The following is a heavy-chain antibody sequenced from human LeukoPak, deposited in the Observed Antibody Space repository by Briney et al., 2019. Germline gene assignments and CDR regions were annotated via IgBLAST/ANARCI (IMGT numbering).Heavy chain of an antibody. CDR3: ARDRDAVLRYFDWLRHRYGMDV. V-gene: IGHV1-46*01. Sequence: ASVKVSCKASGYTFTSYYIHWVRQAPGQGLEWMGIINPSGGATTYTQRFRGRVTMTRDTSTSTVYMELSSLRSEDTAVYYCARDRDAVLRYFDWLRHRYGMDVWGQGTTVTVSS. CDR1: GYTFTSYY. J-gene: IGHJ6*02. CDR2: INPSGGAT. D-gene: IGHD3-9*01.